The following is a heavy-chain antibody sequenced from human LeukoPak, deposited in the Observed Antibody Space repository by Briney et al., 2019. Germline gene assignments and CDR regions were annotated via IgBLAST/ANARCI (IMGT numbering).Heavy chain of an antibody. CDR1: GFTFSSYA. J-gene: IGHJ4*02. V-gene: IGHV3-30*04. Sequence: TGGSLRLSCAASGFTFSSYAMHWVRQAPGKGLEWVAVISYDGSNKYYADSVKGRFTISRDNSKNTLYLQMNSLRAEDTAVYYCARDGDSITFEEYYFDYWGQGTLVTVSS. CDR3: ARDGDSITFEEYYFDY. D-gene: IGHD3-16*01. CDR2: ISYDGSNK.